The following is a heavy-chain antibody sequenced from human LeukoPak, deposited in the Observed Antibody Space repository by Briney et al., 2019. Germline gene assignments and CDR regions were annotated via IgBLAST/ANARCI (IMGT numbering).Heavy chain of an antibody. CDR3: AKDFPGGSYEDDVFDI. J-gene: IGHJ3*02. V-gene: IGHV3-30*18. Sequence: PGMSLRLSCAASGFTFSSYGMHWVRQAPGKGLEWVAVISYDGSNKYYADSVKGRFTISRDNSKNTLYLQMNSLRAEDTAVYYCAKDFPGGSYEDDVFDIWGQGTMVTVSS. CDR1: GFTFSSYG. D-gene: IGHD1-26*01. CDR2: ISYDGSNK.